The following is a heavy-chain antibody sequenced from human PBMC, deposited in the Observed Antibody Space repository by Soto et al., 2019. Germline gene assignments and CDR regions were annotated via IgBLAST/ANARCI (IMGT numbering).Heavy chain of an antibody. D-gene: IGHD3-22*01. J-gene: IGHJ4*02. CDR2: IYHSGST. V-gene: IGHV4-30-2*01. CDR3: ARGERYYYDSSGYLFDY. CDR1: GGSISSGGYS. Sequence: PSETLSLTCAVSGGSISSGGYSWSWIRQPPGKGLEWIGYIYHSGSTYYNPSLKSRVTISVGRSKNQFSLKLSSVTAADTAVYYCARGERYYYDSSGYLFDYWGQGTLVTVSS.